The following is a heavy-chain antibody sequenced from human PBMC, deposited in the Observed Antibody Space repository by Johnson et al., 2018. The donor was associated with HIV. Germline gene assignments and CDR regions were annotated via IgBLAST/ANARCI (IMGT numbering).Heavy chain of an antibody. V-gene: IGHV3-30*02. J-gene: IGHJ3*02. Sequence: QMQLVESGGGVVQPGGSLRLSCAASGFIFSSYGMQWVRQAPGKGLEWGAFIRYDGSNGYYVDSVEGRFTISRDNSKNTRYLQMSSLIAEDTAMYYCGRDMSSRWGMGDACDIWGQGTMVTVSS. CDR2: IRYDGSNG. CDR3: GRDMSSRWGMGDACDI. D-gene: IGHD6-13*01. CDR1: GFIFSSYG.